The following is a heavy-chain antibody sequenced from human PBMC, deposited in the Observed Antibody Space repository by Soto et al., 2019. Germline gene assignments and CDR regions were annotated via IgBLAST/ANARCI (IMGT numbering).Heavy chain of an antibody. CDR3: ARDHHSYYDTSGYYPYFDF. V-gene: IGHV4-30-2*06. CDR2: SYHSGSS. Sequence: PSETLSLTCTVSGGSINSAGHSWGWVRQSPGKGLEWIGYSYHSGSSYYNPSLQSRVTISVDRSNNQFSLRLTSLTAADTAVYFCARDHHSYYDTSGYYPYFDFWGQGTLVTAPQ. D-gene: IGHD3-22*01. J-gene: IGHJ4*02. CDR1: GGSINSAGHS.